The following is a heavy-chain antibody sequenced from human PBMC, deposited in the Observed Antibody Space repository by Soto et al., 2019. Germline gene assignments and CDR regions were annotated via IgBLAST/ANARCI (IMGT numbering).Heavy chain of an antibody. V-gene: IGHV4-30-4*01. CDR2: IYNGGRT. CDR3: ARAPVGMDSINFFDH. D-gene: IGHD2-8*01. Sequence: SETLSLTCTVSGDSINSDGYHWSWIRQSPGKGLEWIGYIYNGGRTFYRPSLESRINMSLDATKNSYSLRLTSVTAADTAVYYCARAPVGMDSINFFDHWGQGSLVTVSS. CDR1: GDSINSDGYH. J-gene: IGHJ4*02.